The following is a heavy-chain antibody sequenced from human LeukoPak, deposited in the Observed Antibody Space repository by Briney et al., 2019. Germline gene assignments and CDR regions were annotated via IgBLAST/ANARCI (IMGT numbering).Heavy chain of an antibody. D-gene: IGHD1/OR15-1a*01. Sequence: PSETLSLTCTVSGGSISSGSYYWSWIRQPAGKGLEWIGRIYTSGSTNYNPSLKSRVTISVDTSKNQFSLKLSSVTAADTAVYYCARSGSGWNNDYWGQGTLVTVS. CDR3: ARSGSGWNNDY. CDR2: IYTSGST. CDR1: GGSISSGSYY. V-gene: IGHV4-61*02. J-gene: IGHJ4*02.